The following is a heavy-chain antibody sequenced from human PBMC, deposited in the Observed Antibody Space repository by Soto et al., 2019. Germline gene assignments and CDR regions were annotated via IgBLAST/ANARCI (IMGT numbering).Heavy chain of an antibody. CDR3: ARVAGAELRLSGMDV. CDR1: WYTVTGDY. CDR2: INPNSGGT. Sequence: SGEVCCKASWYTVTGDYMHWVRQAPGQGLEWMGWINPNSGGTNYAQNFQGWVTMTRDTSISTAYMELSRLRSDDTAVYYCARVAGAELRLSGMDVWGQGTTVTVS. J-gene: IGHJ6*02. D-gene: IGHD1-26*01. V-gene: IGHV1-2*04.